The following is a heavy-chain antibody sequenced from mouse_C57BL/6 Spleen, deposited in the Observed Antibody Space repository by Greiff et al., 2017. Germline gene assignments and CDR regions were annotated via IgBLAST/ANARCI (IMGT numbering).Heavy chain of an antibody. CDR1: GYTFTDYN. Sequence: EVQLQESGPELVKPGASVKIPCKASGYTFTDYNMDWVKQSHGKSLEGIGDINPNNGGTIYNQKFKGKATLTVDKSSSTAYMELRSLTSEDTAVYYCAIVAEYAPFAYWGQGTLVTVSA. D-gene: IGHD1-1*01. J-gene: IGHJ3*01. CDR2: INPNNGGT. V-gene: IGHV1-18*01. CDR3: AIVAEYAPFAY.